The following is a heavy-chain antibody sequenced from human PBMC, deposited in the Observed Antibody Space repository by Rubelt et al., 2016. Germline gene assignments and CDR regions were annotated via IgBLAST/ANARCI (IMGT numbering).Heavy chain of an antibody. V-gene: IGHV3-53*01. D-gene: IGHD2-2*01. CDR2: IYSGGST. CDR3: ASPPGYCSSTSCLSNFDD. J-gene: IGHJ4*02. Sequence: EVQLVESGGGLVQPGGSLRLSCAASGFTVSSNYMSWVRQAPGKGLEWVSVIYSGGSTYYADSVKGRLSISRDNSKNTVYRQMNSLRAEDTAVYYCASPPGYCSSTSCLSNFDDWGQGTLVTVSS. CDR1: GFTVSSNY.